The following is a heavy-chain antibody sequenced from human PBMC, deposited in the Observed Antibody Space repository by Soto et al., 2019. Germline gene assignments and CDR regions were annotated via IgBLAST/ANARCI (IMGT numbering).Heavy chain of an antibody. V-gene: IGHV2-5*01. D-gene: IGHD3-10*01. Sequence: GXTLVTPTQTLTXTCTFCWFSLSTSGVGVVWIRQPPVKALEWLAIIYWNDDKRYSPYLKSRLTITKETSKNNVILTMTNMDTVETATYYCANSYGSGSYYPTDFDYWGQGTLGTVS. CDR3: ANSYGSGSYYPTDFDY. J-gene: IGHJ4*02. CDR1: WFSLSTSGVG. CDR2: IYWNDDK.